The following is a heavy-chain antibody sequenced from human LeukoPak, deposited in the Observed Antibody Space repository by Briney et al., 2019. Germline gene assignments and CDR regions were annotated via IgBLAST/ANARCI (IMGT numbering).Heavy chain of an antibody. J-gene: IGHJ4*02. CDR1: GGSISSSSYY. D-gene: IGHD6-19*01. CDR2: IYYSGST. V-gene: IGHV4-39*01. Sequence: SETLSLTCTVFGGSISSSSYYWGWIRQPPGKGLEWIGSIYYSGSTYYNPSLKSRVTISVDTSKNQFSLKLSSVTAADTAVYYCARAGWLPFDYWGQGTLVTVSS. CDR3: ARAGWLPFDY.